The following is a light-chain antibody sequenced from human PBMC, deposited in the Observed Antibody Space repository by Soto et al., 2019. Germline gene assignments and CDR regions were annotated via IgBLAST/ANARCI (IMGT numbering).Light chain of an antibody. Sequence: DIQMTQSPSSLSASVGDRLTITCRPSKGSIDYLAWYQQKPGKAATLLIYAASTVASGVPSRFSGGGSGTDFTLTISILQPEDVATYYCQKYNSAPQTFGPGTKVEIK. J-gene: IGKJ1*01. CDR1: KGSIDY. CDR3: QKYNSAPQT. CDR2: AAS. V-gene: IGKV1-27*01.